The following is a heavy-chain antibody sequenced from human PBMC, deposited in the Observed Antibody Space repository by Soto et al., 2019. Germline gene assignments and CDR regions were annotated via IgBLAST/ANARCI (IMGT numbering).Heavy chain of an antibody. CDR2: IYYSGST. Sequence: ETLSLTCTVSGGSVSSGSYYWSWIRQPLWKGLAWIGYIYYSGSTNYNPSLKSRVTISVDTSKNQFSLKLSSVTAADTAVYYCARGSQLRFLEWLSPYSMDVWGQGTTVTVSS. CDR1: GGSVSSGSYY. J-gene: IGHJ6*02. CDR3: ARGSQLRFLEWLSPYSMDV. V-gene: IGHV4-61*01. D-gene: IGHD3-3*01.